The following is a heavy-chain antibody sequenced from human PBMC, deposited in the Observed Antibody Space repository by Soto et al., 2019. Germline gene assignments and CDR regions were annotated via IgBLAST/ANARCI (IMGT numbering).Heavy chain of an antibody. D-gene: IGHD4-17*01. CDR2: ISWNSGSI. CDR1: GFTFDDYA. V-gene: IGHV3-9*01. CDR3: AKGPYVDPKDIFDY. J-gene: IGHJ4*02. Sequence: EVQLVESGGGLVQPGRSLRLSCAASGFTFDDYAMHWVRQAPGKGLEWVSGISWNSGSIGYADSVKGRFTISRDNAKNSLYLQMNSLRAEDTALYYCAKGPYVDPKDIFDYWGQGTLVTVSS.